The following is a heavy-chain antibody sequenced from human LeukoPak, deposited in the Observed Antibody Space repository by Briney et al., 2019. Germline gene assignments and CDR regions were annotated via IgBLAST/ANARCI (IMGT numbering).Heavy chain of an antibody. CDR2: ISYDGSNK. J-gene: IGHJ6*03. CDR1: GFTFSSYA. CDR3: ARGEAVAGTEGYYYYYYMDV. V-gene: IGHV3-30*04. Sequence: GGSLRLSCTASGFTFSSYAMNWVRQAPGKGLEWVADISYDGSNKYYADSVKGRFTISIDNSKNTLYLQMNSLRAEDTAVYYCARGEAVAGTEGYYYYYYMDVWGKGTTVTVSS. D-gene: IGHD6-19*01.